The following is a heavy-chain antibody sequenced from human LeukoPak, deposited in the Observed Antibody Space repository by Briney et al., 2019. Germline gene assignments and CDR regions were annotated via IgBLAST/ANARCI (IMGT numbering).Heavy chain of an antibody. CDR2: IRGGRGST. CDR3: AKVQLGIGVDY. Sequence: PGGSLRLSCAASGFTFSSSAMSWVRQAPGKGLEWISGIRGGRGSTYYADSVKGRFTISRDDSKNTLYLQMNSLRAEDTAVYYCAKVQLGIGVDYWGQGTLVTVSS. V-gene: IGHV3-23*01. CDR1: GFTFSSSA. D-gene: IGHD7-27*01. J-gene: IGHJ4*02.